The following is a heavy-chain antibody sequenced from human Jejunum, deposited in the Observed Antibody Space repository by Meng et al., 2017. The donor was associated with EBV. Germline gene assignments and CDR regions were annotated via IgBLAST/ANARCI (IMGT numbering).Heavy chain of an antibody. V-gene: IGHV3-74*01. D-gene: IGHD6-25*01. CDR1: GFPFRDYW. CDR3: TRAGSYRHDY. J-gene: IGHJ4*02. CDR2: INTDGSTT. Sequence: VQLGGSGGGLVQPGRSLRLSCATSGFPFRDYWMHWVRQAPGKGLVWVSRINTDGSTTNYADSVKGRFTISRDNAENTLFLQMNSLKAEDTAVYYCTRAGSYRHDYWGQGTLVTVSS.